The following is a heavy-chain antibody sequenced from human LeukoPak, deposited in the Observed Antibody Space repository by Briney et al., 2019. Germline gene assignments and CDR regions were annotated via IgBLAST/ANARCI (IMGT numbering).Heavy chain of an antibody. CDR2: INPSGGTT. D-gene: IGHD3-10*01. CDR1: GYTFTNSY. V-gene: IGHV1-46*01. J-gene: IGHJ5*02. CDR3: ARDPSTTLRELIIRYFDP. Sequence: GASVKVSCKASGYTFTNSYVHWVRQAPGQGLEWMGIINPSGGTTSYAQKFQGRVTMTRDTSTSTVYMELSSLRSEDTAMYYCARDPSTTLRELIIRYFDPWGQGTLVTVSA.